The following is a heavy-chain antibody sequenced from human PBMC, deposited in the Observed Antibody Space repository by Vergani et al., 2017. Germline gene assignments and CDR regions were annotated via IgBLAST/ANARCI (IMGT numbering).Heavy chain of an antibody. CDR2: IRYDGSNK. D-gene: IGHD6-13*01. J-gene: IGHJ1*01. Sequence: QVQLVESGGGVVQPGGSLRLSCAASGFTFSSYGMHWVRQAPGKGLEWVAFIRYDGSNKYYADSVKGRFTISRDNSKNTLYLQMNSLRAEDTAVYYCATTGYSSIWYAEYFQHWGQGTLVTVSS. CDR3: ATTGYSSIWYAEYFQH. V-gene: IGHV3-30*02. CDR1: GFTFSSYG.